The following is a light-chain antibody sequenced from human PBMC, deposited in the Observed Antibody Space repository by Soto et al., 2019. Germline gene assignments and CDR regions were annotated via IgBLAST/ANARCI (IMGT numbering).Light chain of an antibody. CDR3: KSYAGSNTYV. J-gene: IGLJ1*01. Sequence: QAGLTQPPSASGSPGQSDNIFCTGTKNYIGVYDFVSWYQHHPGKAPRLIIYEVVQRPSGVPDRFSGSKSGNPASLTVSGLQAADEADYFCKSYAGSNTYVFGSGTKVTVL. CDR2: EVV. V-gene: IGLV2-8*01. CDR1: KNYIGVYDF.